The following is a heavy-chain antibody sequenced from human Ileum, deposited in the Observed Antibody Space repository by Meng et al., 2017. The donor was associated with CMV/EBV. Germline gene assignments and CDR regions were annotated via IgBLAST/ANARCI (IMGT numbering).Heavy chain of an antibody. CDR2: IYDSGGNT. J-gene: IGHJ5*02. CDR1: GYTFTSYH. V-gene: IGHV1-46*01. D-gene: IGHD5-24*01. Sequence: ASVKVSCKASGYTFTSYHIHWMRQAPGHGLEYMGVIYDSGGNTYKEQRFQDRLTMTWDTSTTTDHMELSSLTSEDTAVYYCEREAPRGVHFDHWGQGTLVTVSS. CDR3: EREAPRGVHFDH.